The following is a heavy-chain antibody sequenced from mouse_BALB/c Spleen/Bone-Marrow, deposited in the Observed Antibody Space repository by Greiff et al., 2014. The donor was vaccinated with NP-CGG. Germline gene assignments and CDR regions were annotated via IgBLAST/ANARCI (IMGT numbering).Heavy chain of an antibody. CDR1: GYTFTDYY. CDR2: IYPRSDNT. Sequence: QVQLQQSGAELARPGASVKLSCKASGYTFTDYYINWVKQRTGQGLEWIGEIYPRSDNTYYNEKFKGKATLTADKSSSTAYLQLSSLTSEDSAVYFCARDWDYYAMDYWGRGTSVTVSS. D-gene: IGHD4-1*01. J-gene: IGHJ4*01. V-gene: IGHV1-77*01. CDR3: ARDWDYYAMDY.